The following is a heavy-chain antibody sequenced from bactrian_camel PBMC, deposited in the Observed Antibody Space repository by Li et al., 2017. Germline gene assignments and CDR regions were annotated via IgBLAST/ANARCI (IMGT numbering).Heavy chain of an antibody. CDR2: ITSFDGSA. Sequence: HVQLVESGGGLVQPGGSLRLSCAASGFTFSSYWMYWVRQAPGKGLEWVSAITSFDGSAYYTDSVKGRSTISRDNANNTLYLQMISLKTEDTAVYYCATGEMGWVLGNYWGQWTQVTVS. D-gene: IGHD5*01. CDR3: ATGEMGWVLGNY. V-gene: IGHV3S1*01. J-gene: IGHJ4*01. CDR1: GFTFSSYW.